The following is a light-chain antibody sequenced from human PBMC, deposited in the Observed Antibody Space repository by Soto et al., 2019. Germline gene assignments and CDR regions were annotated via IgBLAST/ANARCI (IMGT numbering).Light chain of an antibody. J-gene: IGLJ2*01. Sequence: QLVLTQSPSASASLGASDKLTCTLSSGHSSYAIAWHQQQPEKGPRYLMKLNSDGSHSKGDGIPDRFSGSSSGAERYLTISSLQSEDEADYYCQTWDTGIRVFGGGTKLTVL. CDR2: LNSDGSH. CDR1: SGHSSYA. CDR3: QTWDTGIRV. V-gene: IGLV4-69*01.